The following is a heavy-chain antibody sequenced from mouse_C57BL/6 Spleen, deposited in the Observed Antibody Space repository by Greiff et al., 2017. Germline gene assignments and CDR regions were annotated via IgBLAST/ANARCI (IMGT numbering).Heavy chain of an antibody. CDR1: GYTFTSYT. Sequence: VKLVESGAELARPGASVKMSCKASGYTFTSYTMHWVKQRPGQGLEWIGYINPSSGSTKYNQKFKDKATLTADKSSSTAYMQLSSLTSEDSAVYYGASNYYGSSYDFDYWGQGTTLTVSS. CDR3: ASNYYGSSYDFDY. CDR2: INPSSGST. D-gene: IGHD1-1*01. J-gene: IGHJ2*01. V-gene: IGHV1-4*01.